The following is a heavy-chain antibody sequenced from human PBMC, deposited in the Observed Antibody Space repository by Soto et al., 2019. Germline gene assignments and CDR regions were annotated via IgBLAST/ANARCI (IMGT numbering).Heavy chain of an antibody. J-gene: IGHJ4*02. CDR1: GGSIRSGYYY. Sequence: PSETLSLTCPVSGGSIRSGYYYWSWIRQPPGKGLEWIGYIYYSGSTYYNPSLKSRVTISVDTSKNQFSLKLSSVTAEDTAVYYCARGGSRRDIVANVYDYWGQGTLVTVSS. CDR2: IYYSGST. D-gene: IGHD5-12*01. V-gene: IGHV4-30-4*01. CDR3: ARGGSRRDIVANVYDY.